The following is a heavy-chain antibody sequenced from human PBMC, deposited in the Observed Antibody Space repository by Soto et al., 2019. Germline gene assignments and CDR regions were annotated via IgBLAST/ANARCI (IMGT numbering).Heavy chain of an antibody. J-gene: IGHJ3*02. CDR3: ARTYYYGSGSHYNPDAFDI. V-gene: IGHV4-31*02. Sequence: WSWIRQHPGKGLEWIGYIYYSGSTYYNPSLKSRVTISVDTSKNQFSLKLSSVTAADTAVYYCARTYYYGSGSHYNPDAFDIWGQGTMVTVSS. D-gene: IGHD3-10*01. CDR2: IYYSGST.